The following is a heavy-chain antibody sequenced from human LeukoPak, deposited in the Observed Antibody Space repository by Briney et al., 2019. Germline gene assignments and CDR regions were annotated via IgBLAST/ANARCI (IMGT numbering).Heavy chain of an antibody. CDR2: IGSVATYI. V-gene: IGHV3-21*01. D-gene: IGHD6-19*01. CDR1: EFTFSDYT. CDR3: ARAIAVAGPYYFDY. Sequence: PGGSVTLFCAASEFTFSDYTMNWVGQVPGKGLEWVSSIGSVATYIYYADSLKGRFTISRDNAKNSLYLQMDSLRAEDTAIYFCARAIAVAGPYYFDYWGRRTLLTVSS. J-gene: IGHJ4*02.